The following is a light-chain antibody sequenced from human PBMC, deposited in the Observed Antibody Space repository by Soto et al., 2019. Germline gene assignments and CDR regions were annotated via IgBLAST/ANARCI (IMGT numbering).Light chain of an antibody. CDR3: QHYNSYSEA. Sequence: DIKMTQSPSTLSASFGDRVTIACRASQSISSYLNWYQQKPGKAPKLLIYKASTLKSGVPSRFSGSGSGTEFTLTISSLQPDDFATYYCQHYNSYSEAFGQGTMVDIK. J-gene: IGKJ1*01. CDR2: KAS. CDR1: QSISSY. V-gene: IGKV1-5*03.